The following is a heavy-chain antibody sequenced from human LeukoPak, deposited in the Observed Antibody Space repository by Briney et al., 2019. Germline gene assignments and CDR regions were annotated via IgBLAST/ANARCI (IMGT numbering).Heavy chain of an antibody. J-gene: IGHJ6*02. D-gene: IGHD3-10*01. V-gene: IGHV3-11*01. Sequence: GGSLRLSCAASGFTFSDYYMSWIRQAPGKGLEWVSYISSSGSTIYYADSVKGRFTISRDNAKNSLYLQMNSLRAEDTAVYYCAREIWFGGNYYYYGMDVWGQGTTVTVSS. CDR3: AREIWFGGNYYYYGMDV. CDR1: GFTFSDYY. CDR2: ISSSGSTI.